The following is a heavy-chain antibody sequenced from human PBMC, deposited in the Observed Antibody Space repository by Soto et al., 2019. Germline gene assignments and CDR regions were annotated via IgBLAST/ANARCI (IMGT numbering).Heavy chain of an antibody. D-gene: IGHD3-22*01. CDR1: GFTFSSYW. Sequence: PVGSLRLSCAASGFTFSSYWMHWVRQAPGKGLVWVSRINSDGSSTSYADSVKGRFTISRDNAKNTLYLQMNSLRAEDTAVYYCARDRSSGYYFRDAFDIWGQGTMVTVSS. J-gene: IGHJ3*02. V-gene: IGHV3-74*01. CDR2: INSDGSST. CDR3: ARDRSSGYYFRDAFDI.